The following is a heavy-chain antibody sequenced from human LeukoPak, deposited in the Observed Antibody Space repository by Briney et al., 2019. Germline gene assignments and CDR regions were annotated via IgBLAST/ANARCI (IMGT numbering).Heavy chain of an antibody. CDR1: GFAVSTDY. D-gene: IGHD1-26*01. V-gene: IGHV3-66*02. CDR2: IYSDGST. Sequence: GGSLRLSCAASGFAVSTDYLSWVRQAPGKGLEWVSVIYSDGSTYYTDSVKGRFTISRDNSKNTLYLQMNSLRPEDTAVYYCARDQRSESYYPWGWFDPWGQGTLVTVSS. CDR3: ARDQRSESYYPWGWFDP. J-gene: IGHJ5*02.